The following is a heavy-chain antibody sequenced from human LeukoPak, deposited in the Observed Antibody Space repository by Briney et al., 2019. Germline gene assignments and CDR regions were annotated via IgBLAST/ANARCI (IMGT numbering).Heavy chain of an antibody. Sequence: PGGSLRLSCAASGFTFSSYAMSWVRQAPGKGLEWVSAISGSGGSTYYADSVKGRFTISRDNPKNTLYLQMNSLRAEDTAVYYCAKGRWLQSSEFDYWGQGTLVTVSS. D-gene: IGHD5-24*01. CDR2: ISGSGGST. CDR3: AKGRWLQSSEFDY. J-gene: IGHJ4*02. CDR1: GFTFSSYA. V-gene: IGHV3-23*01.